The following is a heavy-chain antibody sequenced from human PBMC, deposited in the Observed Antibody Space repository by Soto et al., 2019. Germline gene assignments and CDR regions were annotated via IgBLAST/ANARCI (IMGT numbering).Heavy chain of an antibody. V-gene: IGHV4-4*02. Sequence: SETLSLTCAVSGCSISSSNWWSWVRQPPGKGLEWIGEIYHSGSTNYNPSLKSRVTISVDKSKNQFSLKLSSVTAADTAVYYCATGGSGYYRDFYYFDYWGQGTLVTVSS. CDR1: GCSISSSNW. J-gene: IGHJ4*02. D-gene: IGHD3-22*01. CDR3: ATGGSGYYRDFYYFDY. CDR2: IYHSGST.